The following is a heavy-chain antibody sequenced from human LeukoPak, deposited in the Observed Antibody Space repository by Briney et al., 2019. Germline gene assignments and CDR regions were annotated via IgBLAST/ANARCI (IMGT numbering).Heavy chain of an antibody. CDR1: GFTFGDYA. CDR2: ISGSGGST. D-gene: IGHD6-13*01. CDR3: AKPGKSSWYSDY. J-gene: IGHJ4*02. Sequence: GGSLRLSCAASGFTFGDYAMHWVRQAPGKGLEWVSAISGSGGSTYYADSVKGRFTISRDNSKNTLYLQMNSLRAEDTAVYYCAKPGKSSWYSDYWGQGTLVTVSS. V-gene: IGHV3-23*01.